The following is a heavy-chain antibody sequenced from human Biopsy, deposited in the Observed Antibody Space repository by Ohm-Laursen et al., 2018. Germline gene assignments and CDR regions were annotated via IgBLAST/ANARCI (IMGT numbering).Heavy chain of an antibody. Sequence: RSLRLSCAASGFTFGHYAMHWVRQAPGKGLEWISLIWYDGTNEDYADSVKGRFTISRGNSKNTLYLQINTLTLEDTAFYYCARGLSSGWYGYFDVWGRGTLATVSS. V-gene: IGHV3-33*04. D-gene: IGHD6-19*01. CDR3: ARGLSSGWYGYFDV. CDR2: IWYDGTNE. CDR1: GFTFGHYA. J-gene: IGHJ2*01.